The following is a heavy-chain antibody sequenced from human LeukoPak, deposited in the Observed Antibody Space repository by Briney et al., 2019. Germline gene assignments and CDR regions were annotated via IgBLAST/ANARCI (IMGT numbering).Heavy chain of an antibody. CDR2: IIPCGAGT. CDR3: ARGAVIVPAAPLDY. J-gene: IGHJ4*02. V-gene: IGHV1-46*03. CDR1: GYTFTSYC. Sequence: GASVKVSCKASGYTFTSYCMHWVRQAPGQGLEWMGIIIPCGAGTSYPQKFQGRVTMTRDTSTNTVYMELNSLRSEDTAVYYCARGAVIVPAAPLDYWGQGTLVTVSS. D-gene: IGHD2-2*01.